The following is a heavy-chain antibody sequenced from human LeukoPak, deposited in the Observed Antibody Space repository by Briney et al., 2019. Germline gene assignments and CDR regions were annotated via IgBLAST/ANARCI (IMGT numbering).Heavy chain of an antibody. V-gene: IGHV4-34*01. CDR2: INHSGST. J-gene: IGHJ3*02. CDR3: ARDLGDDGYYDAFDI. D-gene: IGHD3-16*01. CDR1: GGSFSGYY. Sequence: KPSETLSLTCAVYGGSFSGYYWSWIRQPPGKGLEWIGEINHSGSTNYNPSLKSRVTISVDTSKNQFSLKLSSVTAADTAVYYCARDLGDDGYYDAFDIWGQGTMVTVSS.